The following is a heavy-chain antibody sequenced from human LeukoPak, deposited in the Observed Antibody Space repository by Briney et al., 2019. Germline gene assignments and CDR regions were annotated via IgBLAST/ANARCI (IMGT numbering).Heavy chain of an antibody. Sequence: SETLSLTCTVSGYSISSGYHWGWIRQPPGKGLEWIGNIYHSGSTYSNPSLKSRVIISVDTSKNQFSLKLSSVTAADTAVYWCARGAFGVLLSAFDIWGQGTMVTVSS. V-gene: IGHV4-38-2*02. D-gene: IGHD3-3*01. CDR1: GYSISSGYH. CDR2: IYHSGST. CDR3: ARGAFGVLLSAFDI. J-gene: IGHJ3*02.